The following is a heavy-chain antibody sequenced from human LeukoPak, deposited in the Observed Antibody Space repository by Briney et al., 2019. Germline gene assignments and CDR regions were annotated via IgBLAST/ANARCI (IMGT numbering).Heavy chain of an antibody. CDR3: ARESGLNIVVVVAAFFDY. Sequence: GGSLRLSCAASGFTFSSHSMNWVRQAPGKGLEWVSSISSSSSYIHYADSVKGRFTISRDNAKNSLYLQMNSLRAEDTAVYYCARESGLNIVVVVAAFFDYWGQGTLVTVSS. J-gene: IGHJ4*02. CDR2: ISSSSSYI. CDR1: GFTFSSHS. V-gene: IGHV3-21*01. D-gene: IGHD2-15*01.